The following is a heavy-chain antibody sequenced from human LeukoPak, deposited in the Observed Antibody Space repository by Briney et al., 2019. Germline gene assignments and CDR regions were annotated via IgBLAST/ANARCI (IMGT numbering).Heavy chain of an antibody. Sequence: PGGSLRLSCAASGITFSGYSMNWVRQAPGKGLEWVSYISSSSTTISYADSVKGRFTISRDNAKNSLYLQMNSLRAEDTAVYYCVRVGAHKVWVEDSSGGEYYYYGMDVWGQGTTGTVSS. CDR3: VRVGAHKVWVEDSSGGEYYYYGMDV. V-gene: IGHV3-48*04. CDR2: ISSSSTTI. J-gene: IGHJ6*02. CDR1: GITFSGYS. D-gene: IGHD3-10*01.